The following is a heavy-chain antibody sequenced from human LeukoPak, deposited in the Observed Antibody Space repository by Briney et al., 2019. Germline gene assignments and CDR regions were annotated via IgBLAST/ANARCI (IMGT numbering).Heavy chain of an antibody. D-gene: IGHD3-9*01. CDR1: GGSISGYY. CDR3: ARVTGYMVEDFFDY. J-gene: IGHJ4*02. V-gene: IGHV4-59*01. Sequence: SETLSLTCTVSGGSISGYYWSWIRQPPGKGLEWIGYIYYSGSTNYNPSLKSRVTISVDTSKNQFSLKLRYVTAADTAVYYCARVTGYMVEDFFDYWGQGTLVTVSS. CDR2: IYYSGST.